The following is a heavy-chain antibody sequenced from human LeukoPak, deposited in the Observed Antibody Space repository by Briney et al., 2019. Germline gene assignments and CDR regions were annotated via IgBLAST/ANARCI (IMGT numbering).Heavy chain of an antibody. J-gene: IGHJ4*02. V-gene: IGHV4-30-4*01. CDR3: ARVLFARYSQLDY. Sequence: PSQTLSLTCTVSGDSISSADYYWSWIRQPPGKGLEWIGYIYYSGGTYYNPSLRSRLTISIYTSKKQFSLKLSSVTAADTDVYYCARVLFARYSQLDYWGQGALVAVSS. CDR1: GDSISSADYY. D-gene: IGHD2-15*01. CDR2: IYYSGGT.